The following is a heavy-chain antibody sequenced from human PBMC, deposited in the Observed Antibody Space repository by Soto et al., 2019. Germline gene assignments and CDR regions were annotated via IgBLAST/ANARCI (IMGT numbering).Heavy chain of an antibody. V-gene: IGHV1-18*01. CDR1: GYTFTSNG. Sequence: ASLKVSCKASGYTFTSNGIGXVRHAPGPGLEWMGWISAYKGNTNYAQKLQGRVTMTTDTSTSTAYLELRSLRSDDTAVYYCARGDYYSSSGYWDYWGQGTLVTASS. CDR2: ISAYKGNT. CDR3: ARGDYYSSSGYWDY. D-gene: IGHD3-22*01. J-gene: IGHJ4*02.